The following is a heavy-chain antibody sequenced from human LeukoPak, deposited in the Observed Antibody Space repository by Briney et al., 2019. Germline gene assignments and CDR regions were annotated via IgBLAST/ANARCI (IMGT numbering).Heavy chain of an antibody. J-gene: IGHJ6*02. CDR1: GFTFSSYA. CDR2: ISGSGGST. Sequence: GGSLRLSCAASGFTFSSYAMSWVRQAPGKGLEWVSAISGSGGSTYYADSVEGRFTISRDNSKNTLYLQMNSLRAEDTAVYYCAKVFGVVGYYYGMDVWGQGTTVTVSS. CDR3: AKVFGVVGYYYGMDV. V-gene: IGHV3-23*01. D-gene: IGHD3-3*01.